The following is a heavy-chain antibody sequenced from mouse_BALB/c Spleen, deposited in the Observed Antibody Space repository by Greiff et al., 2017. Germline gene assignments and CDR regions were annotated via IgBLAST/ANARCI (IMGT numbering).Heavy chain of an antibody. J-gene: IGHJ2*01. V-gene: IGHV1-80*01. CDR2: IYPGDGDT. Sequence: VQLQQSGAERVRPGSSVKISCKASGYAFSSYWMNWVKQRPGQGLEWIGQIYPGDGDTNYNGKFKGKATLTADKSSSTAYIQLSSLTSEDSAVYFCARFPLDYWGQGTTLTVSS. CDR1: GYAFSSYW. CDR3: ARFPLDY.